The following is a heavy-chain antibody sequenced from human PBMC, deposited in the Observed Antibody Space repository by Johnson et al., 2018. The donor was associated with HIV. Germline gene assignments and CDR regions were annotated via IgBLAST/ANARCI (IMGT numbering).Heavy chain of an antibody. CDR2: IWYDGSNK. V-gene: IGHV3-33*06. J-gene: IGHJ3*02. CDR3: AKDLGAARRACDAFDI. CDR1: GFSFSGYG. D-gene: IGHD6-6*01. Sequence: QVQLVESVGGVVQPGRFLRLSCAASGFSFSGYGMHWVRQAPGKGLEWVAVIWYDGSNKYYADSVRGRFTISRDNSKNTLYLQMNSLRAEDTAVYYCAKDLGAARRACDAFDIWGQGTMVTVSS.